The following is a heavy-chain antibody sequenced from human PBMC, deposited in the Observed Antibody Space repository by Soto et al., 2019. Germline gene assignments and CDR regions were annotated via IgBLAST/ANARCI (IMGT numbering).Heavy chain of an antibody. Sequence: PGGSLRLSCAASGFTFSNAWMSWVRQAPGKGLEWVGRIKSKTDGGTTDYAAPVKGRFTISRDDSKNTLYLQMNSLKTEDTAVYYCTTDCSGGSCYPPGYWGQGTLVTVS. CDR1: GFTFSNAW. V-gene: IGHV3-15*01. CDR3: TTDCSGGSCYPPGY. D-gene: IGHD2-15*01. CDR2: IKSKTDGGTT. J-gene: IGHJ4*02.